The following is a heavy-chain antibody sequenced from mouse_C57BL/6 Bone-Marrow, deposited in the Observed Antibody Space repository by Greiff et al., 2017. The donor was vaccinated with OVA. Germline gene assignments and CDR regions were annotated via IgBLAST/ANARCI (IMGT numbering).Heavy chain of an antibody. CDR2: IYPRSGST. V-gene: IGHV1-81*01. CDR3: ARSWYSNYEYFDY. CDR1: GYTFTSYG. J-gene: IGHJ2*01. Sequence: QVQLQQSGAALGRPGASVKLSCKASGYTFTSYGINWVKPRTGQGLEWIGEIYPRSGSTYYNEKFKGKATLTEDKSSSTAYMELRSLTSEDSAVYSCARSWYSNYEYFDYWGQGTTLTVSS. D-gene: IGHD2-5*01.